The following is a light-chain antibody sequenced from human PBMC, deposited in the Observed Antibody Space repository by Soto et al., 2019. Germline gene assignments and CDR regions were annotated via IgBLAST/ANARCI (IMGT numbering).Light chain of an antibody. CDR2: GAS. CDR1: QSVSSN. Sequence: EIVMTQSPATLSVSPGERATLSCRASQSVSSNLAWYQQKPGQAPRLLIYGASTRATGIPARFSGSGSGTEFTITISSLQSEDFAVYYCQQYNNWPNTFGQGTRWRL. V-gene: IGKV3-15*01. J-gene: IGKJ5*01. CDR3: QQYNNWPNT.